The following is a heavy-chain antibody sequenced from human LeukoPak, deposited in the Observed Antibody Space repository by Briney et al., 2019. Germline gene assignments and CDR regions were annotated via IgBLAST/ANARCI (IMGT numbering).Heavy chain of an antibody. CDR2: ISGSGGST. CDR1: GFTFSSYA. D-gene: IGHD6-13*01. J-gene: IGHJ4*02. Sequence: GGSLRLSCAASGFTFSSYAMSWVRQAPGKGLEWVSAISGSGGSTYYADSVKGRFTISRDNSKNTLYLQMNSLRAEDTAVYYCAKGPSRNIAAAGTDYWGQGTLVTVSS. V-gene: IGHV3-23*01. CDR3: AKGPSRNIAAAGTDY.